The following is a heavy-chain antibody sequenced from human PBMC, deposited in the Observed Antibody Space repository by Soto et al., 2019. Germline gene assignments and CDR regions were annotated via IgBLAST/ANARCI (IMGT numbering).Heavy chain of an antibody. CDR3: ARHVPSGTIAVAPIDY. V-gene: IGHV4-59*08. D-gene: IGHD6-19*01. CDR1: GGSISSYY. J-gene: IGHJ4*02. CDR2: IYYSGST. Sequence: SETLSLTCTVSGGSISSYYWSWIRQPPGKGLEWIGYIYYSGSTNYNPSLKSRVTISVDTSKNQFSLKLSSVTAADTAVYYCARHVPSGTIAVAPIDYWGQGTLVTVSS.